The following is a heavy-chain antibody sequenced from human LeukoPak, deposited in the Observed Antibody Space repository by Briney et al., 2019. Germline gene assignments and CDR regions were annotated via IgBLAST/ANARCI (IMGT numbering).Heavy chain of an antibody. Sequence: SETLSLTCTVSGGSISSYYWSWIRQPPGKGLEGIGYIYYSGCTNYNPSLKSRVTISVDTSKNQFSLKLSSVTAADTAVYYCARDGGYSSSSGDDYWGQGTLVTVSS. D-gene: IGHD6-6*01. CDR2: IYYSGCT. CDR3: ARDGGYSSSSGDDY. V-gene: IGHV4-59*12. CDR1: GGSISSYY. J-gene: IGHJ4*02.